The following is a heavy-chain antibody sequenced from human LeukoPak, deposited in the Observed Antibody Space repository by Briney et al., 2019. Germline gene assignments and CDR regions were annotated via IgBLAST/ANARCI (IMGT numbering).Heavy chain of an antibody. Sequence: ASVKVSCKPSGYTFTAYYIHWVRQAPGQGLEWMGWINPDSGDTEYAQKFKGRVTVTGDTSISTAYMELIRLTSDDTALYFCARDNCVKGKCYSDYWGQGTPVTVSP. CDR2: INPDSGDT. D-gene: IGHD1-20*01. J-gene: IGHJ4*02. CDR1: GYTFTAYY. CDR3: ARDNCVKGKCYSDY. V-gene: IGHV1-2*02.